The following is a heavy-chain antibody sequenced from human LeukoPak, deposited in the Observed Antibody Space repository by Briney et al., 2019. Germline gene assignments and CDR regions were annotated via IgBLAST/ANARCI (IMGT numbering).Heavy chain of an antibody. CDR2: INPNSGGT. CDR3: ARDTAHWAAAALFDY. J-gene: IGHJ4*02. D-gene: IGHD6-13*01. Sequence: GASVKVSCKASGYTFTGNYMNWVRQAPGQGLEWMGWINPNSGGTNYAQKFQGRVTMTRDTSISTAYMELSRLRSDDTAVYYCARDTAHWAAAALFDYWGQGTLVTVSS. V-gene: IGHV1-2*02. CDR1: GYTFTGNY.